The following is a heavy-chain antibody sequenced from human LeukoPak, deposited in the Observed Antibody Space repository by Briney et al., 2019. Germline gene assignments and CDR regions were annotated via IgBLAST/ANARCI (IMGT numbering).Heavy chain of an antibody. J-gene: IGHJ6*02. CDR3: ACHQGYCSSTSCSYYGMDV. CDR1: GYTFTSYD. CDR2: IIPISGTA. V-gene: IGHV1-69*13. Sequence: SVKVSCKASGYTFTSYDINWVRQATGQGLEWMGGIIPISGTANYAQKFQGRVTITADESTSTAYMELSSLRSEDTAVYYCACHQGYCSSTSCSYYGMDVWGQGTTVTVSS. D-gene: IGHD2-2*01.